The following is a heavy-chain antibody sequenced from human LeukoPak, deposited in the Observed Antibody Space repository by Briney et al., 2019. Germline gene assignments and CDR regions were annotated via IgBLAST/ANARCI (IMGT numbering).Heavy chain of an antibody. Sequence: ASVEVSCKASGGTFSSYAISWVRQAPGQGLEWMGWINPNSGGTNYAQKFQGWVTMTRDTSISTAYMELSRLRSDDTAVYYCARGRSITMVRGTFDYWGQGTLVTVSS. CDR3: ARGRSITMVRGTFDY. CDR2: INPNSGGT. J-gene: IGHJ4*02. D-gene: IGHD3-10*01. CDR1: GGTFSSYA. V-gene: IGHV1-2*04.